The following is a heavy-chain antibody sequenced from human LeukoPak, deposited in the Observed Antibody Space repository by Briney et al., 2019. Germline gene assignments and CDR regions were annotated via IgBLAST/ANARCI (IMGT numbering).Heavy chain of an antibody. CDR2: IIPIFGTA. D-gene: IGHD5-18*01. V-gene: IGHV1-69*05. CDR1: GGTFSSYA. CDR3: ARGRYSYGSPFDY. J-gene: IGHJ4*02. Sequence: SVKVSCKASGGTFSSYAISWVRQAPGQGLEWMGGIIPIFGTANYAQKFQGRVTITTDESTSTAYMELSSLRSEDTAVYYCARGRYSYGSPFDYWGQGTLVTVSS.